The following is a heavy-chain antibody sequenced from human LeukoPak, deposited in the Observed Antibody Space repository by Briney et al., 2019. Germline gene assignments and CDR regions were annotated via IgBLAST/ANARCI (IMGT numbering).Heavy chain of an antibody. CDR2: ISYDGSNE. J-gene: IGHJ4*02. CDR3: AKDKPRYSSSSGYYFDY. CDR1: EFTFSSYG. V-gene: IGHV3-30*18. Sequence: GGSLRLSCAASEFTFSSYGMQWVRQPPGKGLEWVAVISYDGSNEYYADSVKGRFTISRDNSKNTLYLQMNSLRAEDTAVYYCAKDKPRYSSSSGYYFDYWGQGTLVTVSS. D-gene: IGHD6-6*01.